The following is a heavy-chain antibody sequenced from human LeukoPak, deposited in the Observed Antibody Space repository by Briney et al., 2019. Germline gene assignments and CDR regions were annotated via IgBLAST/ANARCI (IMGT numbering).Heavy chain of an antibody. V-gene: IGHV1-2*06. CDR2: INPNSGDI. J-gene: IGHJ5*02. CDR3: ARGYCSGGTCYLVENWFDP. CDR1: GYTFTVYY. D-gene: IGHD2-15*01. Sequence: ASVKVSCKASGYTFTVYYMYWVRQAPGQGLEWMGRINPNSGDIDYAQNFQGRVTVTRDTSISTAYMELTNLRSDDTAVYYCARGYCSGGTCYLVENWFDPWGQGTLVTVSS.